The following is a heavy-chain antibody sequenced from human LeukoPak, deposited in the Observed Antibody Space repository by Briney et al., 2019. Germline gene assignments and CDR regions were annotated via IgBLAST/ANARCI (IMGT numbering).Heavy chain of an antibody. CDR3: AALWFGELKDAFDI. CDR2: IYTSGST. D-gene: IGHD3-10*01. J-gene: IGHJ3*02. CDR1: GGSISSYY. V-gene: IGHV4-4*07. Sequence: PSETLSLTCTVSGGSISSYYWSWIRQPAGKGLEWIGRIYTSGSTNYNPSLKSRVTMSVDTSKNQLSLKLSSVTAADTAVYYCAALWFGELKDAFDIWGQGTMVTVSS.